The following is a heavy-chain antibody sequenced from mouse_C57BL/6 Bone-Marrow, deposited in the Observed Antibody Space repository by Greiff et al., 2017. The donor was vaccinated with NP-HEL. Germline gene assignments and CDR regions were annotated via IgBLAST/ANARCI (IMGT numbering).Heavy chain of an antibody. J-gene: IGHJ4*01. D-gene: IGHD2-5*01. CDR3: ARSGYYSNYVDAMDY. V-gene: IGHV1-81*01. CDR1: GYTFTSYG. Sequence: QVQLKESGAELARPGASVKLSCKASGYTFTSYGISWVKQRTGQGLEWIGEIYPRSGYTYYNEKFKGKATLTADKSSSTAYMELRSLTSEGSAVYFSARSGYYSNYVDAMDYWGQGTSVTVSS. CDR2: IYPRSGYT.